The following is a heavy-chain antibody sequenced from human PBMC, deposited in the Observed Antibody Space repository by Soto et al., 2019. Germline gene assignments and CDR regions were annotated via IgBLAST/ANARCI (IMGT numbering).Heavy chain of an antibody. CDR1: GLTFNRYW. CDR2: INTDGSNT. CDR3: AREFCSGGNCSTYYFDP. V-gene: IGHV3-74*01. J-gene: IGHJ5*02. D-gene: IGHD2-15*01. Sequence: GGSLRLSCAASGLTFNRYWMHWVRHAPGKGLVWVSHINTDGSNTNYADSVKGRCTISRDNAKSTLFLQMNSLRDEDTAVYYCAREFCSGGNCSTYYFDPWGQGIPVTVSS.